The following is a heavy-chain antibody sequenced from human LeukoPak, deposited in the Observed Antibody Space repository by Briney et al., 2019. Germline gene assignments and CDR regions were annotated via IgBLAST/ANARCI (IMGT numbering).Heavy chain of an antibody. CDR1: GGTFSSYT. D-gene: IGHD2-2*01. J-gene: IGHJ2*01. CDR3: AREYCSSTSCYSGPRYFDL. CDR2: IIPILGIA. Sequence: ASVKVSCKASGGTFSSYTISWVRQAPGQGLEWMGRIIPILGIANYAQKFQGRVTITADKSTSTAYMELSSLRSEDTAVYYCAREYCSSTSCYSGPRYFDLWGRGTLVTVSS. V-gene: IGHV1-69*04.